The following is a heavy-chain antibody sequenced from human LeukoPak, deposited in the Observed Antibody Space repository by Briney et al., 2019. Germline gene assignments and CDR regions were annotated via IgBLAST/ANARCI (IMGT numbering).Heavy chain of an antibody. CDR3: ATLGDYCSRTSCYSGFDY. J-gene: IGHJ4*02. Sequence: GESLKISCQGSGYSFTSYWSGWVPQMHGKGLEWMGIIYPGDADTTSSPSFQGQATISADKSISTAYLQWSSLKATDTAMYYCATLGDYCSRTSCYSGFDYWGQGTLVTVSS. CDR2: IYPGDADT. CDR1: GYSFTSYW. D-gene: IGHD2-2*01. V-gene: IGHV5-51*01.